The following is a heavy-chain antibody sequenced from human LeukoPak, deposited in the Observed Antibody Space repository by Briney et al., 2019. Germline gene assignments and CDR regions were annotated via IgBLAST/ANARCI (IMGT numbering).Heavy chain of an antibody. CDR1: GGSISSSSYY. CDR2: IYYSGST. V-gene: IGHV4-39*01. J-gene: IGHJ6*02. Sequence: PSETLSLTCTVSGGSISSSSYYWGWIRQPPGKGLEWIGSIYYSGSTYYNPSLKSRVTISVDTSKNQFSLKLSSVTAADTAVYYCARRPEYNYYGMDVWGQGTTVTVSS. CDR3: ARRPEYNYYGMDV.